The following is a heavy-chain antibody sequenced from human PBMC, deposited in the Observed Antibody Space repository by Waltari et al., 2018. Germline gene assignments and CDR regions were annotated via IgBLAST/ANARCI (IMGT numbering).Heavy chain of an antibody. V-gene: IGHV3-30*18. J-gene: IGHJ4*02. Sequence: QVQLVESGGGVVQPGRSLRLSFAASGFTFSSYGMHWVRQAPGKGLEWVAVIWYDGSNKYYADSVKGRFTISRDNSKNTLYLQMNSLRAEDTAMYYCAKGLLRGLDYWGQGTLVTVSS. CDR1: GFTFSSYG. D-gene: IGHD2-21*01. CDR3: AKGLLRGLDY. CDR2: IWYDGSNK.